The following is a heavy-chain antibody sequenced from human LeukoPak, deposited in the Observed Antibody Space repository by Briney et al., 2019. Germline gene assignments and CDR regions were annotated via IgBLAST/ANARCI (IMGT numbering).Heavy chain of an antibody. J-gene: IGHJ4*02. D-gene: IGHD2-15*01. V-gene: IGHV3-21*01. CDR1: GFTFSSYS. CDR2: ISSSSSYI. Sequence: GGSLRLSCAASGFTFSSYSMTWVRQAPGKGLEWVSSISSSSSYIYYADTVKGRFTISRDNAKNSLYLQMNSLRAEDTAVYYCARDRAYCSGGSCRYFDYWGQGTLVTVSS. CDR3: ARDRAYCSGGSCRYFDY.